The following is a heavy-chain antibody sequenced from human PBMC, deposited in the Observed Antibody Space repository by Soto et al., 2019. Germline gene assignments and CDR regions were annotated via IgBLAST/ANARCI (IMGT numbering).Heavy chain of an antibody. D-gene: IGHD2-15*01. J-gene: IGHJ5*02. V-gene: IGHV1-18*01. CDR2: ISAYNGNT. CDR1: GYTFTSYG. CDR3: ARYFSGGSCYEDWFDP. Sequence: ASVKVSCKASGYTFTSYGISWVRQAPGQGLEWMGWISAYNGNTNYAQKLQGRVTMTTDTSTSTAYMELRSLRSDDTAVYYCARYFSGGSCYEDWFDPWGQGTLVPVSS.